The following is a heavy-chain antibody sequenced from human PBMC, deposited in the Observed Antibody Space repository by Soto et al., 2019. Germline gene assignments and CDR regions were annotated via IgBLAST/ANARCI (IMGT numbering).Heavy chain of an antibody. V-gene: IGHV3-23*01. Sequence: EVQLLESGGGLVQPGGSLRLSCAASGFTFSSYAMSWVRQAPGKGLEWVSAISGSGGSTYYADSVKGRFTISRDNSKNTLYLQMNSLRAEDTAIYYCAAEKYGSGSFNWFDPWGQGTLVTVSS. CDR1: GFTFSSYA. CDR3: AAEKYGSGSFNWFDP. CDR2: ISGSGGST. D-gene: IGHD3-10*01. J-gene: IGHJ5*02.